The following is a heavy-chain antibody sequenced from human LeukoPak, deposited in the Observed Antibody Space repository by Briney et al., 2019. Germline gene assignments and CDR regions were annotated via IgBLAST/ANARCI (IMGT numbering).Heavy chain of an antibody. D-gene: IGHD5-18*01. CDR2: ITDYNGNT. V-gene: IGHV1-18*01. CDR1: GYTFTNYG. J-gene: IGHJ4*02. Sequence: ASVKVSCKASGYTFTNYGINWVRQAPGQGLEWMGWITDYNGNTNYAQKVQGRVTMTTDTSTSTVYMELRSLRSDDTAVYYCARGGRGYSYGRELDYWGQGTLVTVSS. CDR3: ARGGRGYSYGRELDY.